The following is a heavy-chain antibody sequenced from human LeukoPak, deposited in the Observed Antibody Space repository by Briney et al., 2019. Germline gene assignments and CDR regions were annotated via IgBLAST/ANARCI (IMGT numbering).Heavy chain of an antibody. V-gene: IGHV1-18*01. CDR1: GYTFTSYG. D-gene: IGHD3-22*01. CDR2: ISAYNGNT. J-gene: IGHJ3*02. CDR3: AREAYDSSGYDAFDI. Sequence: ASVKVSCKASGYTFTSYGISWVRQAPGQGLEWMGWISAYNGNTNYAQKPQGRVTMTTDTSASTAYMELRSLRSDDTAVYYCAREAYDSSGYDAFDIWGQGTMVTVSS.